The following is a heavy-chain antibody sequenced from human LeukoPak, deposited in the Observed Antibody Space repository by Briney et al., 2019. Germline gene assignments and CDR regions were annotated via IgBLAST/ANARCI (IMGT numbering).Heavy chain of an antibody. J-gene: IGHJ4*02. CDR3: ARGGYDSSGYYLDKYYFDY. Sequence: GEPLKISCKGSGYRFTSYWIGWVRQMPGKGLEWMGIIYPGDSDTRYSPSFQGQVTISADKSISTAYLQWSSLKASDTAMYYCARGGYDSSGYYLDKYYFDYWGQGTLVTVSS. V-gene: IGHV5-51*01. CDR2: IYPGDSDT. D-gene: IGHD3-22*01. CDR1: GYRFTSYW.